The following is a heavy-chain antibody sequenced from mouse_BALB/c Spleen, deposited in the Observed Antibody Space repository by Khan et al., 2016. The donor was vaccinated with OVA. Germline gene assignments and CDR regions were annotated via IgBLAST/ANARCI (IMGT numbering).Heavy chain of an antibody. V-gene: IGHV9-3-1*01. J-gene: IGHJ4*01. CDR1: GYTFTNYG. Sequence: LVESGPELKKPGETVKISCKASGYTFTNYGMNWVKQAPGKGLKWMGWINSNTGEATYADDFKGRFAFSLETSASTAYLQTKNLKNEDTSTYFCVRGGRRAMDYWGQGTSVTVSS. CDR3: VRGGRRAMDY. CDR2: INSNTGEA. D-gene: IGHD3-3*01.